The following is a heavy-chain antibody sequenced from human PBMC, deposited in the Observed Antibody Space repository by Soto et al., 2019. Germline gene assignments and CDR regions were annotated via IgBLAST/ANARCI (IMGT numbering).Heavy chain of an antibody. Sequence: ASVKVSCKASGYTFTGYYMHWVRQAPGQGLEWMGWINPNSGGTNYAQKFQGWVTMTRDTSISTAYMELSRLRSDDTAVYYCARDIAGGLLDAFDIWGQGTMVTVSS. CDR1: GYTFTGYY. V-gene: IGHV1-2*04. J-gene: IGHJ3*02. CDR3: ARDIAGGLLDAFDI. CDR2: INPNSGGT. D-gene: IGHD1-26*01.